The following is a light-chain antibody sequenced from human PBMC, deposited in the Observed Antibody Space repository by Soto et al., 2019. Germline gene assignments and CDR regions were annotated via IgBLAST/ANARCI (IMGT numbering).Light chain of an antibody. CDR1: RNDIGTYNL. V-gene: IGLV2-23*01. J-gene: IGLJ3*02. Sequence: QSALTQPASVSESPGQSINISCVGGRNDIGTYNLVSWYQQHPGKAPKLIIYEGNKRPSGVSNRFSGSRSGNTASLTISGLQAEDEADYYCCSYTDGSSLLFGGGPKVTVL. CDR3: CSYTDGSSLL. CDR2: EGN.